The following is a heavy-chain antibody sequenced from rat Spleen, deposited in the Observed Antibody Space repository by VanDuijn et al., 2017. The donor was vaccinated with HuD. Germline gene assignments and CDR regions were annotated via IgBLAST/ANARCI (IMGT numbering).Heavy chain of an antibody. CDR2: ITTGGGNT. CDR1: GFTFNNHW. D-gene: IGHD1-12*02. CDR3: ARLGVVITSGVMDA. Sequence: EVQLVESGGGLVQPGRSLKLSCVASGFTFNNHWMSWIRQAPGKGLEWVASITTGGGNTYYRDSVKGRFTISRDNAKNTQYLQMDSLRSEDTASYYCARLGVVITSGVMDAWGQGASVTVSS. V-gene: IGHV5S13*01. J-gene: IGHJ4*01.